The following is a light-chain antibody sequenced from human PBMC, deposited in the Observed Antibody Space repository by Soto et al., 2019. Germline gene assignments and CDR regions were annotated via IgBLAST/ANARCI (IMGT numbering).Light chain of an antibody. CDR2: GNT. CDR3: QPYDSSLGV. V-gene: IGLV1-40*01. CDR1: SSNIGAGYD. J-gene: IGLJ2*01. Sequence: QSVLTQPPSVSGAPGQRVTISCTGSSSNIGAGYDVHWYQQLPGTAPKLLIYGNTNRPSGVPDRFSGSKSGTSASLAITGLQADDEADYYCQPYDSSLGVFGGGTKLTVL.